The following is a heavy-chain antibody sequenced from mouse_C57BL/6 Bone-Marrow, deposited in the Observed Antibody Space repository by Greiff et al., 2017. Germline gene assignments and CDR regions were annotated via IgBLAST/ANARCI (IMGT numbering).Heavy chain of an antibody. CDR1: GYTFTSYW. J-gene: IGHJ4*01. Sequence: QVQLQQPGAELVRPGTSVKLSCKASGYTFTSYWMHWVKQRPGQGLEWIGVIDPSDSYTNYNQKFKGKATLTVDTSSSTAYMQLSSLTSEDSAVYYCARQGLLRYLYAMDYWGQGTSVTVSS. CDR3: ARQGLLRYLYAMDY. CDR2: IDPSDSYT. D-gene: IGHD1-1*01. V-gene: IGHV1-59*01.